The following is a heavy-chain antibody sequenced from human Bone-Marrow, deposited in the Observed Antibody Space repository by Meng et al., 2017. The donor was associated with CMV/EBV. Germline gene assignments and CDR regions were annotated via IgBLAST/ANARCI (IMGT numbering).Heavy chain of an antibody. D-gene: IGHD2-2*01. CDR1: GYTFTSYG. J-gene: IGHJ6*02. Sequence: ASVKVSCKASGYTFTSYGISWVRQAPGQALELMGWISAYNGNTNYAQKLQGRVTMTTDTSTSTAYMELRSLRSDDTAVYYCARDPIIVVVPAATRYYGMDVWGQGTTVTV. CDR3: ARDPIIVVVPAATRYYGMDV. V-gene: IGHV1-18*01. CDR2: ISAYNGNT.